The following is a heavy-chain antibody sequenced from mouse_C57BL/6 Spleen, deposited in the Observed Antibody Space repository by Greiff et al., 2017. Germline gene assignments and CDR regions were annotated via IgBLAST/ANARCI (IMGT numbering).Heavy chain of an antibody. D-gene: IGHD2-4*01. CDR3: ARNGDYDGLYAMDY. V-gene: IGHV1-82*01. CDR1: GYAFSSSW. CDR2: IYPGDGDT. J-gene: IGHJ4*01. Sequence: QVQLKQSGPELVKPGASVKISCKASGYAFSSSWMNWVKQRPGKGLEWIGRIYPGDGDTNYNGKFKGKATLTADKSSSTAYMQLSSLTSEDSAVYFCARNGDYDGLYAMDYWGQGTSVTVSS.